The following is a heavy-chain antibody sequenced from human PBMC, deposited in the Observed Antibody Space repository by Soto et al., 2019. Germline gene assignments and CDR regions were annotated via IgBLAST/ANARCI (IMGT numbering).Heavy chain of an antibody. Sequence: SVKVSCKASGGTFSSYAISWVRQAPGQGLEWMGGIIPIFGTANYAQKFQGRVTITADESTSTAYMELSSLRSEDTAVYYCARGDSNYGTYYYNGMDVWGQGTTGTVSS. J-gene: IGHJ6*02. V-gene: IGHV1-69*13. D-gene: IGHD4-4*01. CDR3: ARGDSNYGTYYYNGMDV. CDR2: IIPIFGTA. CDR1: GGTFSSYA.